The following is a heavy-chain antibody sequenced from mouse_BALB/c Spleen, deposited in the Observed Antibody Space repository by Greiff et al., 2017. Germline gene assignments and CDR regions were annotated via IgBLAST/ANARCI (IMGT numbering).Heavy chain of an antibody. CDR2: IYPGGGYT. J-gene: IGHJ4*01. D-gene: IGHD2-4*01. V-gene: IGHV1-63*02. CDR1: GYTFTNYW. Sequence: QVTLKESGAELVRPGTSVKMSCKAAGYTFTNYWIGWVKQRPGHGLEWIGDIYPGGGYTNYNEKFKGKATLTAHTSSSTAYMQLSSLTSEDSAIYYCARLGLRSYAMDYWGQGTSVTVSS. CDR3: ARLGLRSYAMDY.